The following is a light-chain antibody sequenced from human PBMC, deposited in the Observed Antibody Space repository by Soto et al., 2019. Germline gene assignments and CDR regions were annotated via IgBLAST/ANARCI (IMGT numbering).Light chain of an antibody. CDR3: CSYAGSYTSRV. CDR1: SSDVGGYNY. CDR2: EVS. Sequence: QSALTQPASVSGSPGQSITISCTGTSSDVGGYNYVSWYQQHPGKAPKLMIYEVSNRPSGVSNRFSGSKSGNTASLTISGLQAEDEADYYCCSYAGSYTSRVFGGGTKLTVL. V-gene: IGLV2-14*01. J-gene: IGLJ2*01.